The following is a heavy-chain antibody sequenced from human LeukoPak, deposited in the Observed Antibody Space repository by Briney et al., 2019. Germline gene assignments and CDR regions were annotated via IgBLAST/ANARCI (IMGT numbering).Heavy chain of an antibody. CDR3: ARRLRGVGDWFDP. Sequence: PSETLSLTCTVSGGSISSYYWSWIRQPPGKGLEWFGYIYYSGSTNYNPSLKSRVTISVDTSKNQFSLKLSSVTAADTAVYYCARRLRGVGDWFDPWGQGTLVTVSS. V-gene: IGHV4-59*08. CDR1: GGSISSYY. D-gene: IGHD1-26*01. J-gene: IGHJ5*02. CDR2: IYYSGST.